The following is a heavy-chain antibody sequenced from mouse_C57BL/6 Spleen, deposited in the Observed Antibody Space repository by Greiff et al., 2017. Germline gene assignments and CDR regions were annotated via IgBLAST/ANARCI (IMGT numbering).Heavy chain of an antibody. CDR3: TMPEVGNDAGFLSMDY. V-gene: IGHV1-5*01. CDR1: GYTFTSYW. J-gene: IGHJ4*01. D-gene: IGHD2-12*01. Sequence: EVQLQQSGTVLARPGASVKMSCKTSGYTFTSYWMHWVKQRPGQGLEWIGAIYPGNSDTSYNQKFKGKAKLTAVTSASTAYMELSSLTNEDSAVYYCTMPEVGNDAGFLSMDYWGQGTSVTVSS. CDR2: IYPGNSDT.